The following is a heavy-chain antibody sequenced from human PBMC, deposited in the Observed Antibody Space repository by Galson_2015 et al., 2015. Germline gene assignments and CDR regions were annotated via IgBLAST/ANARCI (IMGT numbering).Heavy chain of an antibody. CDR1: GGSFSGYY. D-gene: IGHD3-10*01. CDR2: INHSGSI. J-gene: IGHJ3*02. CDR3: EGSPGFGQAMDI. V-gene: IGHV4-34*01. Sequence: PSETLSLTCAVYGGSFSGYYWSWIRQPPGKGLEWIGEINHSGSINSIPPLKTRRSLSVVSVYNHSAPKEIYIRAQDAALPYCEGSPGFGQAMDIWGQGTTVTVSS.